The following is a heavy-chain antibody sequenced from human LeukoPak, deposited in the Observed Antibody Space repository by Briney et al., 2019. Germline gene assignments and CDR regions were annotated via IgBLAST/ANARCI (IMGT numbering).Heavy chain of an antibody. J-gene: IGHJ4*03. CDR1: GFTFSSYA. V-gene: IGHV3-23*01. D-gene: IGHD6-19*01. CDR2: ISGSGGST. CDR3: AKDIVGAVAGGNYFDY. Sequence: GGSLRLSCAASGFTFSSYAMSWVRQAPGKGLEWVSAISGSGGSTYYADSVKGRFTISRDNSKNTLYLQMNSLRAEDTAVYYCAKDIVGAVAGGNYFDYWGQGTMVTVSS.